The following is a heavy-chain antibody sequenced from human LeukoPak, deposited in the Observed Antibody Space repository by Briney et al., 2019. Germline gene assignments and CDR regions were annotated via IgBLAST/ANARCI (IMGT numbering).Heavy chain of an antibody. CDR3: ARVRSRYGDYTDAFDI. V-gene: IGHV1-2*02. CDR1: GYTFTGYY. CDR2: INPNSGGT. Sequence: ASVKVSCKASGYTFTGYYMHWVRQAPGQGLEWMGWINPNSGGTNYAQKFQGRVTMTRDTSMSTAYMELSRLRSDDTAVYYCARVRSRYGDYTDAFDIWGQGTMVTVSS. D-gene: IGHD4-17*01. J-gene: IGHJ3*02.